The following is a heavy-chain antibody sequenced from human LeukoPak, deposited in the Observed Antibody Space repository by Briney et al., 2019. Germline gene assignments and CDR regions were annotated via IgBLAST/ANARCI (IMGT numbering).Heavy chain of an antibody. CDR2: INHSGST. CDR3: ASNSYGFCFDY. Sequence: SETLSLTCAVYGGSFSGYYWSWIRQPPGKGLEWIGEINHSGSTNYNPSLKSRVTISVDTSKNQFSLKLNSVTAADTAVYYCASNSYGFCFDYWGQGTLVTVSS. CDR1: GGSFSGYY. V-gene: IGHV4-34*01. D-gene: IGHD5-18*01. J-gene: IGHJ4*02.